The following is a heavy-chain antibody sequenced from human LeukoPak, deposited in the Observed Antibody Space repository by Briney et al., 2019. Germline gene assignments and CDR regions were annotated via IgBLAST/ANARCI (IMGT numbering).Heavy chain of an antibody. V-gene: IGHV1-69*13. CDR1: GGTFSSYA. CDR2: IIPIFGTA. D-gene: IGHD5-12*01. CDR3: ARPANGDIVDYFDY. Sequence: GASVKVSCKASGGTFSSYAISWVRQAPGQGLEWMGGIIPIFGTANYAQKFQGRVTITADESTSTAYLQWSSLKASDTAMYYCARPANGDIVDYFDYWGQGTLVTVSS. J-gene: IGHJ4*02.